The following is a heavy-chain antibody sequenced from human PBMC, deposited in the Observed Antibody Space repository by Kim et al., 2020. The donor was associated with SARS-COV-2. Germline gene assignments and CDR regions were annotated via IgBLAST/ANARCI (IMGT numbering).Heavy chain of an antibody. J-gene: IGHJ4*02. CDR3: STGHAYCGGYCFHY. D-gene: IGHD2-21*01. CDR2: IKSKADGGAI. Sequence: GGSLRLSCVASGLTFSNAWMNWVRQAPGKGLEWIGRIKSKADGGAIDYGAPVKGRFTISRDDSKNTLYVQMNSLKSEDTAVYYCSTGHAYCGGYCFHYWGQGTLVTVSS. V-gene: IGHV3-15*01. CDR1: GLTFSNAW.